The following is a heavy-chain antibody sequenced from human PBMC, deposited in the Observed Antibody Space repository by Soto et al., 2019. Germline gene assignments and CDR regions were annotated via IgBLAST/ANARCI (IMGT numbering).Heavy chain of an antibody. J-gene: IGHJ4*02. CDR1: GYTFTNYG. V-gene: IGHV1-18*01. CDR3: ARTTHEEPTFDY. D-gene: IGHD1-26*01. Sequence: QVQLVQSGAEVKKPGASVKVSCKASGYTFTNYGISWVRQAPGQGLEWMGWVTGYDGNANYAQRFPGRVTMTTDTSTNTAYMDLRRLSSDDTAVYYCARTTHEEPTFDYWGQGTLVTVSS. CDR2: VTGYDGNA.